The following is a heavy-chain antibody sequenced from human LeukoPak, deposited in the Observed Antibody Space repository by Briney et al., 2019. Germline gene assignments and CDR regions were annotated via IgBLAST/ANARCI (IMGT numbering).Heavy chain of an antibody. CDR3: ASRQGLGWHYVN. J-gene: IGHJ4*02. CDR1: GFTFSSYA. D-gene: IGHD3-10*02. Sequence: GGSLRLSCVDSGFTFSSYALSWVRQVPGKGLEWVPGISDNGGSTYYAGSVKGRFTISRDNSKNTLYLQMNSLRVEDTAKYYCASRQGLGWHYVNWGQGTLVTVSS. CDR2: ISDNGGST. V-gene: IGHV3-23*01.